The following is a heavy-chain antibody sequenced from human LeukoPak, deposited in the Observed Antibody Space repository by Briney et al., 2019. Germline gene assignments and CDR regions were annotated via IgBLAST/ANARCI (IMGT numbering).Heavy chain of an antibody. V-gene: IGHV4-38-2*01. J-gene: IGHJ4*02. CDR3: ARHRTKTTEVY. CDR2: IYHSGST. D-gene: IGHD1-14*01. Sequence: PSETLSLTXAVSGYSISSGYYWGWLRQPPGKGLEWIGSIYHSGSTYYNPSLKSRVTISVDTSKNQFSLKLSSVTAADTAVYYYARHRTKTTEVYWGQGTLVTVSS. CDR1: GYSISSGYY.